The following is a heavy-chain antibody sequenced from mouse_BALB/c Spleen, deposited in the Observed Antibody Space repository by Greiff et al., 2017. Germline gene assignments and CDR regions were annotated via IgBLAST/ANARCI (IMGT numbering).Heavy chain of an antibody. D-gene: IGHD1-1*01. CDR3: TRSILRSPFDY. J-gene: IGHJ2*01. CDR2: INPSNGGT. Sequence: QVQLQQSGAELVKPGASVKLSCKASGYNFTSYYLYWVKQRPGQGLEWIGEINPSNGGTNFNEKFKSKATLTVDKSSSTAYMQLSSLTSEDSAVYYCTRSILRSPFDYWGQGTTLTVSS. CDR1: GYNFTSYY. V-gene: IGHV1S81*02.